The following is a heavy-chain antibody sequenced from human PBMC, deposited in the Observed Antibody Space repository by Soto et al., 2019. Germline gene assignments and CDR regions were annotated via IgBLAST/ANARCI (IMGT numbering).Heavy chain of an antibody. D-gene: IGHD3-16*01. CDR2: INHSGET. V-gene: IGHV4-34*01. CDR1: GGSLSGSY. CDR3: ANLDMITFGGIIGPNDEFDI. Sequence: SETMSLTCAVSGGSLSGSYWSWVRKHTGKGLEWIGEINHSGETAFSASLKSRVTMSVDTSKNQFSLRLSSVTAADTAVYYCANLDMITFGGIIGPNDEFDIWGQGTMVTVSS. J-gene: IGHJ3*02.